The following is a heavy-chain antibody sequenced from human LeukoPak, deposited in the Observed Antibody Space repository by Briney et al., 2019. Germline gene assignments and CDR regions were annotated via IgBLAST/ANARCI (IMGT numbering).Heavy chain of an antibody. Sequence: SETLSLTCTVSGGSISSGGYYWSWIRQPPGKGLEWIGYIYHSGSTYYNPSLKSRVTISVDRSKNQFSLKLSSVTAADTAVYYCAREGRSDGVRNDAFDIWGQGTMVTVSS. CDR2: IYHSGST. CDR1: GGSISSGGYY. CDR3: AREGRSDGVRNDAFDI. J-gene: IGHJ3*02. V-gene: IGHV4-30-2*01. D-gene: IGHD3-10*01.